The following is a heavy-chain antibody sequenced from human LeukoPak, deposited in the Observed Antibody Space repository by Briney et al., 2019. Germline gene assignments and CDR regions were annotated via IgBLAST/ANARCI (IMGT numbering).Heavy chain of an antibody. J-gene: IGHJ5*02. CDR1: GGSISSYY. Sequence: SETLSLTCTVSGGSISSYYWSWIRQPPGKGLEWIGYIYYSGSTNYNPSLKSRVTISVDTSKNQFSLKLSSVTAADTAVYYGARASRDGYIAWGQGTLVTVSS. CDR3: ARASRDGYIA. CDR2: IYYSGST. V-gene: IGHV4-59*01. D-gene: IGHD5-12*01.